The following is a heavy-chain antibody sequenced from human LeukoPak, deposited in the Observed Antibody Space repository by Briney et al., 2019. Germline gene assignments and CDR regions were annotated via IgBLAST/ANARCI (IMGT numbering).Heavy chain of an antibody. V-gene: IGHV1-69*05. Sequence: SVKVSCKASGGTFSSYAISWVRQAPGQGHEWMGRIIPIFGTANYAQKFQGRVTITTDESTSTAYMELSSLRSEDTAVYYCASSYYYDSSGTLFDYWGQGTLVTVSS. CDR1: GGTFSSYA. CDR2: IIPIFGTA. D-gene: IGHD3-22*01. J-gene: IGHJ4*02. CDR3: ASSYYYDSSGTLFDY.